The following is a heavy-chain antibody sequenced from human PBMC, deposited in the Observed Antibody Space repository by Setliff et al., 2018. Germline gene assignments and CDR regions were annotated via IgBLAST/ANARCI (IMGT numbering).Heavy chain of an antibody. J-gene: IGHJ5*02. CDR2: IKQDGSDI. Sequence: PGGSLRLSCAASGFTFSTYWMGWVRQTPGKGLEWVANIKQDGSDIKYVDSVKGRFTISRENATNSLYLQMNNLRAEDTAVYHCARGARLYETDHHYYGWLDPWGQGTLVTVSS. V-gene: IGHV3-7*01. D-gene: IGHD3-22*01. CDR3: ARGARLYETDHHYYGWLDP. CDR1: GFTFSTYW.